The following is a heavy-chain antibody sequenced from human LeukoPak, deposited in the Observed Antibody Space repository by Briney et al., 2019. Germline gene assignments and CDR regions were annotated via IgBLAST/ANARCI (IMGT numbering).Heavy chain of an antibody. CDR1: GGSISSYY. D-gene: IGHD5-18*01. CDR2: IYYSGST. V-gene: IGHV4-59*08. CDR3: AKMDTAMVNYYYYGMDV. Sequence: SETLSLTCTVSGGSISSYYWSWIRQPPGKGLEWIGYIYYSGSTNYNPSLKSRVTISVDTSKNQFSLKLSSVTAADTAVYYCAKMDTAMVNYYYYGMDVWGQGTTVTVSS. J-gene: IGHJ6*02.